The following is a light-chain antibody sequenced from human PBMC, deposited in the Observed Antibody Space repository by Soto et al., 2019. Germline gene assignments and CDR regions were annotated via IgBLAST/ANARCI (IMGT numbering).Light chain of an antibody. Sequence: DIVMTQSPDSLAVSLGERATINCKSSQSILYSSNNKHSLAWYQHKPGQPPQLLIYWASTRESGVPDRFSGSGSGTDFTLTIRSLQAEDVAVYYCQQYYDTPYTFGQGTKLEIK. J-gene: IGKJ2*01. CDR1: QSILYSSNNKHS. CDR2: WAS. CDR3: QQYYDTPYT. V-gene: IGKV4-1*01.